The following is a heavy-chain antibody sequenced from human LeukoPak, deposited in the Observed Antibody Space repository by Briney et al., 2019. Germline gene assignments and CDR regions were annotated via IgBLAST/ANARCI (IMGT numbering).Heavy chain of an antibody. CDR3: ARDYDFWSGYSHFDY. V-gene: IGHV3-21*01. CDR1: GFTFSSYS. J-gene: IGHJ4*02. CDR2: ISSSSSYI. D-gene: IGHD3-3*01. Sequence: GGSLRLSCAASGFTFSSYSMNWVRQAPGKGLEWVSSISSSSSYIYYADSVKGRFIISRDNAKNSLYLQMNSLRAEDTAVYYCARDYDFWSGYSHFDYWGQGTLVTVSS.